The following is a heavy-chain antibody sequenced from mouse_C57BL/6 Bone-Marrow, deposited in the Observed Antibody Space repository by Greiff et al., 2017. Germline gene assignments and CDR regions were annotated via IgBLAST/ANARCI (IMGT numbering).Heavy chain of an antibody. CDR3: TPLYYWFAY. CDR1: GFTFSNYW. CDR2: IRLKSDNYAT. D-gene: IGHD2-1*01. Sequence: EVMLVESGGGLVQPGGSMKLSCVASGFTFSNYWMNWVRQSPEKGLEWVAQIRLKSDNYATHYAESVKGRFTISRDDSKSSVYLQMNNLRAEDTGIYYCTPLYYWFAYWGQGTLVTVSA. J-gene: IGHJ3*01. V-gene: IGHV6-3*01.